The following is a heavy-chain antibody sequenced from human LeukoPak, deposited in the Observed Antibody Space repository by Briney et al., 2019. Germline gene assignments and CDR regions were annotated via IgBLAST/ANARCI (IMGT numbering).Heavy chain of an antibody. J-gene: IGHJ4*02. CDR2: INHSGST. Sequence: SETLSLTCAVYGGSFSGYYWSWIRQPPGKGLEWIGEINHSGSTNYNPSLKSRVTISVDTSKNQFSLKLSSVTAADTAVYYCARGRGGSCYGYWGQGTLVTVSS. V-gene: IGHV4-34*01. CDR1: GGSFSGYY. CDR3: ARGRGGSCYGY. D-gene: IGHD2-15*01.